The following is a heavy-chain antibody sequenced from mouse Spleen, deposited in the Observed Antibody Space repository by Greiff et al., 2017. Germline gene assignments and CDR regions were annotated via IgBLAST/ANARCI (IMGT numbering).Heavy chain of an antibody. CDR2: ISSGSSTI. CDR1: GFTFSDYG. J-gene: IGHJ3*01. V-gene: IGHV5-17*03. Sequence: EVQVVESGGGLVKPGGSLKLSCAASGFTFSDYGMHWVRQAPEKGLEWVAYISSGSSTIYYADTVKGRFTISRDNAKNTLYLQMSSLKSEDTAMYYCAREGGNGYDGPWFAYWGQGTLVTVSA. CDR3: AREGGNGYDGPWFAY. D-gene: IGHD2-2*01.